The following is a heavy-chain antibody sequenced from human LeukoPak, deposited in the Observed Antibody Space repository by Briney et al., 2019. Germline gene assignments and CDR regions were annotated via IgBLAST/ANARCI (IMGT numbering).Heavy chain of an antibody. D-gene: IGHD2-21*01. CDR3: ASTYSSWYYYYMDV. CDR1: GGSISSGGYY. V-gene: IGHV4-31*03. CDR2: IYYSGST. J-gene: IGHJ6*03. Sequence: SETLSLTCTVSGGSISSGGYYWSWIRQHPGKGLEWIGYIYYSGSTYYNPSLKSRVTISVDTSKNQFSLKLSSVTAADTAVYYCASTYSSWYYYYMDVWGKGTTVTVSS.